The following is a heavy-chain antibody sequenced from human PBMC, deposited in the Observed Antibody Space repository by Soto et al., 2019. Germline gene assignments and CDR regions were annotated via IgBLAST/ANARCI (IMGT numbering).Heavy chain of an antibody. J-gene: IGHJ4*02. CDR1: GGSISSSSYY. D-gene: IGHD1-26*01. CDR3: ARHLGELPVLDY. Sequence: QLQLQESGPGLVKPSETLSLTCTVSGGSISSSSYYWGWIRQPPGKGLEWIGSIYYSGSTYYNPSLKSRVTISVDTSKNQFSLKLSSVTAADTAVYYCARHLGELPVLDYWGQGTLVTVSS. V-gene: IGHV4-39*01. CDR2: IYYSGST.